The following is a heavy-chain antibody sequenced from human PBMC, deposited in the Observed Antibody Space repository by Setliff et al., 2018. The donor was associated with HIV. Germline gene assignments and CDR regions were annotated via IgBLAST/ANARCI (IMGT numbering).Heavy chain of an antibody. D-gene: IGHD3-22*01. Sequence: ASVKVSCKASGDTFSSSAISWVRQAPGQGLEWMGTIIPAFFTTHYAQKLQGRVTMTTDTSTSTAYMELRSLRSDDTAVYYCAREIGDYYDSSGYYPPTDYYYGMDVWGQGTTVTVSS. CDR2: IIPAFFTT. V-gene: IGHV1-18*01. CDR3: AREIGDYYDSSGYYPPTDYYYGMDV. J-gene: IGHJ6*02. CDR1: GDTFSSSA.